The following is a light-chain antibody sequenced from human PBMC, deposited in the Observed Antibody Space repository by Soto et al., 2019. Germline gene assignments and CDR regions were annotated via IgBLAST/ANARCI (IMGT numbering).Light chain of an antibody. CDR3: QKYNMAPFT. CDR1: QDISNF. CDR2: GAF. J-gene: IGKJ3*01. Sequence: DIQMTQSPSSLSASVGDRVTITCRASQDISNFLAWYQHKPGKVPNLLIYGAFTLQSGVPSRFSGSGSGTDFTLTISSLQPEDVATYYCQKYNMAPFTFGPGTKVDIK. V-gene: IGKV1-27*01.